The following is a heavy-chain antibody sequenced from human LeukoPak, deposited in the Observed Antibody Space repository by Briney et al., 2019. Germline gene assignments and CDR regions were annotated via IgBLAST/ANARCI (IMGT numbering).Heavy chain of an antibody. CDR1: GFTFSSYA. J-gene: IGHJ4*02. Sequence: PGGSLRLSCVASGFTFSSYAMSWVRQAPGKGLEWVSAISGSGGSTYYADSVKGRFTISRDNSKNTLYLQMNSLRAEDTAVYYCAKEAYGSGSYYSSHFDYWGQGTLVTVSS. CDR2: ISGSGGST. CDR3: AKEAYGSGSYYSSHFDY. D-gene: IGHD3-10*01. V-gene: IGHV3-23*01.